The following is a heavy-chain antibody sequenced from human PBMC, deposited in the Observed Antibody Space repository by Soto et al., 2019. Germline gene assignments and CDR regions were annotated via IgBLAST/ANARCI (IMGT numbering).Heavy chain of an antibody. CDR2: ISASGGST. CDR3: AKGSREGYCSSTSCYIFDF. CDR1: GFTFSSCA. J-gene: IGHJ4*02. V-gene: IGHV3-23*01. Sequence: GGSLRLSCAASGFTFSSCAMSWVRQAPGKGLEWVSGISASGGSTYYADSVKGRFTISRDNSKNTLYLQMNSLRAEDTAVYYCAKGSREGYCSSTSCYIFDFWGQGTLVTVSS. D-gene: IGHD2-2*02.